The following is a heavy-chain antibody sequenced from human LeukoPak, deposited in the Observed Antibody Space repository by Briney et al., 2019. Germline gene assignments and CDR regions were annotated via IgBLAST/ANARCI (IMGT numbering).Heavy chain of an antibody. CDR3: ARVPRIEAGATGDWFDP. CDR1: GGSISSHY. CDR2: IYSSGST. V-gene: IGHV4-59*11. Sequence: SETLSLTCTVSGGSISSHYWSWIRQPPGKGLEWIGNIYSSGSTKYNPSLKSRVTISVDTSKNQFFLNLRSVTAADTAVYYCARVPRIEAGATGDWFDPWGQGTVVTVFS. D-gene: IGHD6-13*01. J-gene: IGHJ5*02.